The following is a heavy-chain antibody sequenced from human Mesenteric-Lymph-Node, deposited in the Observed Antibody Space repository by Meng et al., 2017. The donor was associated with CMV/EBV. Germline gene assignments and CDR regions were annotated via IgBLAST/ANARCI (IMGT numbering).Heavy chain of an antibody. Sequence: GSLRLSCTVSGGSISSSSYYWGWIRQPPGKGLEWIGSIYYSGSTYYNPSLKSRVTISVDTSTNQFSLRLRSVDAADTAIYYCARERIDWGQGTLVTVSS. CDR2: IYYSGST. J-gene: IGHJ4*02. CDR1: GGSISSSSYY. D-gene: IGHD2/OR15-2a*01. V-gene: IGHV4-39*07. CDR3: ARERID.